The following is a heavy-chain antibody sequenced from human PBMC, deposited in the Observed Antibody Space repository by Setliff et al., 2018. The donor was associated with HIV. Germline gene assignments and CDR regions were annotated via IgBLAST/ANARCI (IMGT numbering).Heavy chain of an antibody. V-gene: IGHV4-4*07. CDR2: IYTSGST. CDR1: GDSITSRPY. CDR3: ARVRTMGSYGFYYDYMDV. D-gene: IGHD5-18*01. J-gene: IGHJ6*03. Sequence: ASETLSLTCTVSGDSITSRPYWTWVRQPAGKGLEWIGRIYTSGSTNYNPSLKSRVSMSIDTSDNQFSLKLSSVTAADTAVYYCARVRTMGSYGFYYDYMDVWGKGTTVTVSS.